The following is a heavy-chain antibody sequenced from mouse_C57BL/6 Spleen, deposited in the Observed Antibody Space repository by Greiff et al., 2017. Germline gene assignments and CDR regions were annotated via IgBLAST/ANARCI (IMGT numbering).Heavy chain of an antibody. CDR3: TRIYYDYDGTWFAY. V-gene: IGHV1-15*01. D-gene: IGHD2-4*01. CDR2: IDPETGGT. J-gene: IGHJ3*01. CDR1: GYTFTDYE. Sequence: QVQLKESGAELVRPGASVTLSCKASGYTFTDYEMHWVKQTPVHGLEWIGAIDPETGGTAYNQKFKGKAILTADKSSSTAYMELRSLTSEDSAVYYCTRIYYDYDGTWFAYWGQGTLVTVSA.